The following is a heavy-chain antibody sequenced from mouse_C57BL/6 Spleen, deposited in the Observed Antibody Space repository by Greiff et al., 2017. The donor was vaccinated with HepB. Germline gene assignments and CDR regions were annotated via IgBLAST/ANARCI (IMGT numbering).Heavy chain of an antibody. CDR3: ARDPYYDYDEGPYWYFDV. Sequence: EVKLMESGGGLVKPGGSLKLSCAASGFTFSSYAMSWVRQTPEKRLEWVATISDGGSYTYYPDNVKGRFTISRDNAKNNLYLQMSHLKSEDTAMYYCARDPYYDYDEGPYWYFDVWGTGTTVTVSS. D-gene: IGHD2-4*01. CDR1: GFTFSSYA. V-gene: IGHV5-4*01. J-gene: IGHJ1*03. CDR2: ISDGGSYT.